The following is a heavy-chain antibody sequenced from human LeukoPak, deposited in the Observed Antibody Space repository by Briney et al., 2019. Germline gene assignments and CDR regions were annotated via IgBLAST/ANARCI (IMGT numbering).Heavy chain of an antibody. D-gene: IGHD7-27*01. V-gene: IGHV3-23*01. CDR1: GFTFRTYT. J-gene: IGHJ4*02. Sequence: GGSLRLSCAASGFTFRTYTMYWVRHPPGKRLEWVSIIGSSGGGIHYADSVKGRFTISRDNSKNALYLQMNSLRVEDTAVYYCAIDPNWGTHSWGQGVLVTVSS. CDR3: AIDPNWGTHS. CDR2: IGSSGGGI.